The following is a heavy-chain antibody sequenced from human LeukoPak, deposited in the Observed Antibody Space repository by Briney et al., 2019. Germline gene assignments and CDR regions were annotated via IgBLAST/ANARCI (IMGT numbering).Heavy chain of an antibody. V-gene: IGHV4-61*01. J-gene: IGHJ3*02. Sequence: SETLSLTCTVSGGSVSSGTYYWSWIRQPPGKGLEWIGYIYYSGSTNYNPSLKSRVTISVDTSKNQFSLKLSSVTAADTAVYYCARHKSYYDSSGYDAFDIWGQGTMVTVSS. D-gene: IGHD3-22*01. CDR2: IYYSGST. CDR3: ARHKSYYDSSGYDAFDI. CDR1: GGSVSSGTYY.